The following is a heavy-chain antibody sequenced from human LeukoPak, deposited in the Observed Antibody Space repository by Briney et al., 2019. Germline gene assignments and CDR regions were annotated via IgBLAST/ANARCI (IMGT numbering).Heavy chain of an antibody. Sequence: GGSLRLSCAASGFTFSSYAMSWVRQAPGKGLEWVSAISGSGGSTYYADSVKGRFTISRDNSKNTLYLQMSSLRAKDTAVYYCAKDQSGYDYYFDYWGQGTLVTVSS. V-gene: IGHV3-23*01. CDR2: ISGSGGST. CDR1: GFTFSSYA. J-gene: IGHJ4*02. CDR3: AKDQSGYDYYFDY. D-gene: IGHD5-12*01.